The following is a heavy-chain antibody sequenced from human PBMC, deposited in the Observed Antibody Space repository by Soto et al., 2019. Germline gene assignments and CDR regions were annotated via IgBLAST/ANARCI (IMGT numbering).Heavy chain of an antibody. J-gene: IGHJ4*02. CDR3: AKEYGRLDY. CDR1: GFTFSDYY. V-gene: IGHV3-11*06. Sequence: PGESLKISCAASGFTFSDYYMSWIRQAPGKGLEWVLYISSSSGYTNYADSVKGRFTISRDNAKNSLYLQMNSLRAEDTAVYYCAKEYGRLDYWGQGALVTVSS. D-gene: IGHD4-17*01. CDR2: ISSSSGYT.